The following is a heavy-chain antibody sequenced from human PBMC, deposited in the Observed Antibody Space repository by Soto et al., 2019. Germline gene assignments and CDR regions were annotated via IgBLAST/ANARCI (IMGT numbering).Heavy chain of an antibody. J-gene: IGHJ4*01. D-gene: IGHD6-6*01. Sequence: GGSLRLSCAASGFTFSSYSMNWVRQAPGKGLEWVSYISSSSSTIYYADSVKGRFTISRDNAKNSLYLQMNSLRAEDTAVYYCARLVSSSPTYLPYWGQGTLVTVSS. CDR1: GFTFSSYS. CDR3: ARLVSSSPTYLPY. V-gene: IGHV3-48*01. CDR2: ISSSSSTI.